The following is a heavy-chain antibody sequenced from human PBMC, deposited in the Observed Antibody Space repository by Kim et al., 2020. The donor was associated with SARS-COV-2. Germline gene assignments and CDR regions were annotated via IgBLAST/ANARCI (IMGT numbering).Heavy chain of an antibody. J-gene: IGHJ3*02. CDR3: ARAGSLLWSRDLAFDI. Sequence: ASVKVSCKASGYTFTGYYMHWVRQAPGQGLECMGRINPNSGGTNYAQKFQGRVTMTRDTSISTAYMELSRLRSDDTVVYYCARAGSLLWSRDLAFDIWGQGTMVTVSS. D-gene: IGHD3-10*01. CDR1: GYTFTGYY. CDR2: INPNSGGT. V-gene: IGHV1-2*05.